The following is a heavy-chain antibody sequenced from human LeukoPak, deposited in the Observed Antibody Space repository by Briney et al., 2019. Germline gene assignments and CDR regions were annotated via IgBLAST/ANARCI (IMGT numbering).Heavy chain of an antibody. J-gene: IGHJ4*02. CDR1: GGSISSSSYY. CDR2: IYYSGST. D-gene: IGHD3-3*01. V-gene: IGHV4-39*07. Sequence: SETLSLTCTVSGGSISSSSYYWGWIRQPPGKGLEWIGSIYYSGSTYYNPSLKSRVTISVDTSKNQFSLKLSSVTAADTAVYYCARGAVVLRFLEWLGDYWGQGTLVTVSS. CDR3: ARGAVVLRFLEWLGDY.